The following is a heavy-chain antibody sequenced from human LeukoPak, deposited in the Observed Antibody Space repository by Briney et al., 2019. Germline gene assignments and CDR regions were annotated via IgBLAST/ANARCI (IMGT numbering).Heavy chain of an antibody. V-gene: IGHV4-31*03. CDR2: IYYSGST. CDR1: GGSISSGDYY. Sequence: PSETLSLTCTVSGGSISSGDYYWSWIRQHPGKGLEWIGYIYYSGSTYYNPSLKSRVTISVDTSKNQFSLKLSSVTAADTAVYYCARGDSSSWHLDYWGRGTLVTVSS. D-gene: IGHD6-13*01. CDR3: ARGDSSSWHLDY. J-gene: IGHJ4*02.